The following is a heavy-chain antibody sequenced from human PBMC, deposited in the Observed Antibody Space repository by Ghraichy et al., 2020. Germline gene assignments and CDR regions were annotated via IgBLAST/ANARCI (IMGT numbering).Heavy chain of an antibody. D-gene: IGHD6-19*01. CDR3: TGGAGWLTDH. V-gene: IGHV4-59*01. J-gene: IGHJ5*02. CDR2: VRYSGST. Sequence: SETLSLTCNVSGDSINSYYWGWVRQPPGKGLEWIGHVRYSGSTNYNPSLRSRVVVSLDASNNQFSLKLSSVTAADTAVDYCTGGAGWLTDHWGRGALVTVSS. CDR1: GDSINSYY.